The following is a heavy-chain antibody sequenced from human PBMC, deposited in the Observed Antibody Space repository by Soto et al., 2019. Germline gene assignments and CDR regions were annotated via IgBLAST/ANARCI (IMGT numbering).Heavy chain of an antibody. CDR2: IYYSGST. J-gene: IGHJ5*02. CDR3: ARDLMVRGVNNWFDP. D-gene: IGHD3-10*01. Sequence: QVQLQESGPGLVKPSQTLSLTCTVSGGSISSGDYYWSWIRQPPGKGLEWIGYIYYSGSTYYNPSLNGRVTISVATSKNQCSLKLSSVTAADTAVYYCARDLMVRGVNNWFDPWGQGTLVTVSS. CDR1: GGSISSGDYY. V-gene: IGHV4-30-4*01.